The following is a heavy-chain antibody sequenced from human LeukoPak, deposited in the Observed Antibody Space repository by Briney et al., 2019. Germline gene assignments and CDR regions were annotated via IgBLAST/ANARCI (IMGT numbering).Heavy chain of an antibody. CDR2: IYPRECP. V-gene: IGHV4-4*07. CDR1: GGSISSYS. D-gene: IGHD5-12*01. J-gene: IGHJ4*02. CDR3: AREWHHVFDY. Sequence: PSETLSLTCTVSGGSISSYSWSWMRQPAGKGLEGIGRIYPRECPNYNPSLKSRVIMSVDKSKNQFSLKLRSVTAADTAVYNCAREWHHVFDYWGQGNLVTVSS.